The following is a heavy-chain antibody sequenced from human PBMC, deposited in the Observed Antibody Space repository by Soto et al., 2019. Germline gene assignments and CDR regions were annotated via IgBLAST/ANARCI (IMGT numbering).Heavy chain of an antibody. Sequence: EVQLVESGGGLVQPGGSLRLSCSASGFSFSSSWMSWVRQAPGKGLEWVANIKQDGSEIYYVDSVEGRFTISRDNAKNSLFLQMNSLRAEDTAVYYCARGRGYSGYYFDYWGQGTLATVSS. V-gene: IGHV3-7*03. J-gene: IGHJ4*02. D-gene: IGHD5-12*01. CDR2: IKQDGSEI. CDR1: GFSFSSSW. CDR3: ARGRGYSGYYFDY.